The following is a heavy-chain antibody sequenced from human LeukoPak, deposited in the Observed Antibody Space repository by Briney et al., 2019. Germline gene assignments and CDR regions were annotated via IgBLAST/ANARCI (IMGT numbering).Heavy chain of an antibody. CDR2: IYYSGST. J-gene: IGHJ4*02. D-gene: IGHD3-22*01. Sequence: SETLSLTCTVSGGSISSGGYYWSWIRQHPGKGLEWIGYIYYSGSTYYNPSLKSRVTISVDTSKNQFSLKLSSVTAADTAVYYCASCSSGYYYFDYWGQGTLVTGSS. CDR3: ASCSSGYYYFDY. V-gene: IGHV4-31*03. CDR1: GGSISSGGYY.